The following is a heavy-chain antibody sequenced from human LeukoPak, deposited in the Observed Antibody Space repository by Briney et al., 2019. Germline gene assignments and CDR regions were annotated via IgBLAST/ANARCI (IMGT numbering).Heavy chain of an antibody. V-gene: IGHV4-59*01. CDR2: IYYSGST. CDR1: GGSISSYY. Sequence: SETLSLTCTVSGGSISSYYWSWIRQPPGKGLEWIGYIYYSGSTNYNPSLKSRVTISVDTSKNQFSLKLSSVTAADTAVYYCARFTRDYVARFDPWGQGTLVTVSS. D-gene: IGHD4-17*01. CDR3: ARFTRDYVARFDP. J-gene: IGHJ5*02.